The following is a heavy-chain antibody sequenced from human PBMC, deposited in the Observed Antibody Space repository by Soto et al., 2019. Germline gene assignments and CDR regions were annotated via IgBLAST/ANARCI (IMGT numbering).Heavy chain of an antibody. J-gene: IGHJ4*02. V-gene: IGHV3-23*01. CDR2: ISGSGGRT. CDR1: GFTFSSYA. CDR3: AKGSSGYDYYYFDY. Sequence: GGFLRLSCGASGFTFSSYAMTWVRQAPGKGLEWVSGISGSGGRTYYADPVKGRFTISRDNSKNTLYLQMNSLRAEDTAVYYCAKGSSGYDYYYFDYWGQGTLVTVSS. D-gene: IGHD5-12*01.